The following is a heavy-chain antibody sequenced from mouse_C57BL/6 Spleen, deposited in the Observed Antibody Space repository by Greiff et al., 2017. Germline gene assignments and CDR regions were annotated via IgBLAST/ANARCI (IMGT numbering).Heavy chain of an antibody. CDR3: ARGLYFDY. D-gene: IGHD3-3*01. J-gene: IGHJ2*01. CDR1: GYAFSSYW. CDR2: IDPSDSYT. V-gene: IGHV1-69*01. Sequence: QVQLQQSGAELVKPGASVKISCKASGYAFSSYWMHWVKQRPGQGLEWIGEIDPSDSYTNYNQKFKGKSTLTVDKSSSTAYMQLSSLTSEDSAVYYCARGLYFDYWGQGTTLTVSS.